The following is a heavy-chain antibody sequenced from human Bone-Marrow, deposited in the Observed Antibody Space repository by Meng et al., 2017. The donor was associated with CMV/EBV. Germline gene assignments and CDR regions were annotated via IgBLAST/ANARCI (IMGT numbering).Heavy chain of an antibody. Sequence: ASVKVSCKAAGYTFTGYYIHWVRQAPGQGLEWMGWINPHSGGTKYAQKFQGRVTVTRDTSISTAYMELRRLRSDDTAVYYCATRDSAMGPEAYWGQGTMVTVSS. J-gene: IGHJ4*02. CDR1: GYTFTGYY. CDR3: ATRDSAMGPEAY. V-gene: IGHV1-2*02. CDR2: INPHSGGT. D-gene: IGHD5-18*01.